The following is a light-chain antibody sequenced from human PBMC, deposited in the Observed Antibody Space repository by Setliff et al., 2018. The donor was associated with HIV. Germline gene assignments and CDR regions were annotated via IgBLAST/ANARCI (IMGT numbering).Light chain of an antibody. J-gene: IGLJ3*02. Sequence: QAVVTQEPSLTVSPGGTVTLTCGSSTGAVTSGHYPYWFQQKPGQAPRTLIYDTSNKHSWTPARFSGSLLGGKAALTLSGAQPEDEAAYYCFLSYSCARRVFGGGTKVTVL. CDR1: TGAVTSGHY. CDR3: FLSYSCARRV. V-gene: IGLV7-46*01. CDR2: DTS.